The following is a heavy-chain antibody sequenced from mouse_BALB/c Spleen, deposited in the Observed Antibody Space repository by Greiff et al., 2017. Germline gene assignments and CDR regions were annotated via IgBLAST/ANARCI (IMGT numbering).Heavy chain of an antibody. Sequence: EVNVVESGPSLVKPSQTLSLTCSVTGDSITSGYWNWIRKFPGNKLEYMGYISYSGSTYYNPSLKSRISITRDTSKNQYYLQLNSVTTEDTATYYCAHYYGSSPFAYWGQGTLVTVSA. V-gene: IGHV3-8*02. J-gene: IGHJ3*01. CDR3: AHYYGSSPFAY. CDR2: ISYSGST. CDR1: GDSITSGY. D-gene: IGHD1-1*01.